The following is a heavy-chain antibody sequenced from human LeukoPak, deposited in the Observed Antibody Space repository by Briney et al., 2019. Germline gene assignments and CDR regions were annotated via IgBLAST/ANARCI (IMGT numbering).Heavy chain of an antibody. Sequence: GGSLRLSCAASGFTLSNSWMSWVRQAPGKGLEWVGRIKSKTDGGTTDYAAPVKGTFTISRDDSKNTLYLQMNSLKTEDTAVYYCTTEVEYSQKDYYYYYYMDVWGKGTTVTVSS. CDR3: TTEVEYSQKDYYYYYYMDV. J-gene: IGHJ6*03. D-gene: IGHD6-6*01. CDR1: GFTLSNSW. V-gene: IGHV3-15*01. CDR2: IKSKTDGGTT.